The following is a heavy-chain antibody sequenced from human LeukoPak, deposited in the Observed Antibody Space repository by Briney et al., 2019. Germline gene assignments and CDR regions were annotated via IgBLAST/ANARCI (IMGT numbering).Heavy chain of an antibody. D-gene: IGHD2-15*01. Sequence: PGRSLRLSCAASGFTFSSYGMHWVRQAPGKGLEWVAVISYDGSDKYYADSVKGRFTISRDNSKNTLHLQMNSLRTEDTAVYYCAKGAVYCTGTGCYFFDYWGQGTLVTVSS. CDR2: ISYDGSDK. CDR1: GFTFSSYG. CDR3: AKGAVYCTGTGCYFFDY. V-gene: IGHV3-30*18. J-gene: IGHJ4*02.